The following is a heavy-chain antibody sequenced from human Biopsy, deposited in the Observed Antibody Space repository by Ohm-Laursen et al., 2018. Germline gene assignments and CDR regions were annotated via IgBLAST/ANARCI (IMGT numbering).Heavy chain of an antibody. CDR3: ARHRTHPPPGSMDV. Sequence: TLSLTCTVSGGSLSGYYWSWIRQAPGRGLEWIGLIYYRGKTDYNPSLKSRVTISVDGSKNQFSLNLPSITAADTAVYYCARHRTHPPPGSMDVWGHGTTVVVSS. J-gene: IGHJ6*02. D-gene: IGHD2-15*01. CDR1: GGSLSGYY. V-gene: IGHV4-59*08. CDR2: IYYRGKT.